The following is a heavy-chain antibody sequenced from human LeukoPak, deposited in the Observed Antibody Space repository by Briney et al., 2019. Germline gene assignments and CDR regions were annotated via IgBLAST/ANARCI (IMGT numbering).Heavy chain of an antibody. CDR2: IYYSGST. CDR1: GGSISIYY. CDR3: ARVIGYCSSTSCFGYFDY. J-gene: IGHJ4*02. D-gene: IGHD2-2*01. V-gene: IGHV4-59*08. Sequence: SETLSLTCTVSGGSISIYYWSWIRQPPGKGLEWVGYIYYSGSTNYTPSLKSRVTTSVDTSKNQLSLKLSSVTAADTAVYYCARVIGYCSSTSCFGYFDYWGQGTLVSVSS.